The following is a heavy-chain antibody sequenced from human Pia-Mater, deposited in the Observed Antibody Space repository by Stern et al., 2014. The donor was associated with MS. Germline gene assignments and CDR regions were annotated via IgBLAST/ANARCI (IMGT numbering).Heavy chain of an antibody. V-gene: IGHV3-7*01. Sequence: EMQLVESGGGLVQPGGSLRLSCAASGFTFVGSWMSWVRQAPGKGLEWVATIKQDESEKYYVDSVKGRFTISRDNAKNSLYLQMNSLRAEDTAVYYCARGGSRYFDYWGQGTLVTVSS. CDR2: IKQDESEK. J-gene: IGHJ4*02. CDR3: ARGGSRYFDY. CDR1: GFTFVGSW. D-gene: IGHD3-10*01.